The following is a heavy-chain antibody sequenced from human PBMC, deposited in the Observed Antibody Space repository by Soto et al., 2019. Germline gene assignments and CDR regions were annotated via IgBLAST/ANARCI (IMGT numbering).Heavy chain of an antibody. Sequence: SETLSLTCTVSGGSISSYYWSWIRQPPGKGLEWIGYIYYSGSTNYNPSLKSRVTISVDTSKNQFSLKLGSVTAADTAVYYCARVGAAAGIDYWGQGTPVTVSS. D-gene: IGHD6-13*01. CDR1: GGSISSYY. J-gene: IGHJ4*02. CDR3: ARVGAAAGIDY. CDR2: IYYSGST. V-gene: IGHV4-59*01.